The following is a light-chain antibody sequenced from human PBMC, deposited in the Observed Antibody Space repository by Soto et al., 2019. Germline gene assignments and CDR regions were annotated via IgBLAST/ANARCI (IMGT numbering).Light chain of an antibody. J-gene: IGLJ1*01. CDR3: QSYDSGLSDYL. CDR1: SSDVGGSD. V-gene: IGLV1-40*01. CDR2: VND. Sequence: QSVLTQPRSVSGSPGQSVTISCTGTSSDVGGSDVHWYQQLPGEAPKLLIYVNDRRPSGVADRFSGSKSGTSASLAITGLQAEDEADYYCQSYDSGLSDYLFGSGTKVTVL.